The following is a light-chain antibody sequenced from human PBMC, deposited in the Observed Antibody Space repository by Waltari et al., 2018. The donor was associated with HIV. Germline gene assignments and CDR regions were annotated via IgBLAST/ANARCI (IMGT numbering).Light chain of an antibody. J-gene: IGKJ3*01. CDR3: QQVKFLPLT. CDR1: PNIRER. Sequence: VLTQSPAFLSVAPKETVTITCRASPNIRERCHWYQKNPHQSPKLLIKYASEPASGVPSRFSGSGSGTDFTLTINGLEAEDAATYYCQQVKFLPLTFGPGTKVEIK. CDR2: YAS. V-gene: IGKV6-21*01.